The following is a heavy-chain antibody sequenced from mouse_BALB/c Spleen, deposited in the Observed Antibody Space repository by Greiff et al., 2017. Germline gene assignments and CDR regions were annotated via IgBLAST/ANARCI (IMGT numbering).Heavy chain of an antibody. J-gene: IGHJ4*01. CDR3: AREDDAMDY. V-gene: IGHV5-4*02. Sequence: EVHVVESGGGLVKPGGSLKLSCAASGFTFSDYYMDWVRQTPEERLEWVATISDGGSYTYYPDSVKGRFTISRDNAKNNLYLQMSSLKSEDTAMYYCAREDDAMDYWGQGTSVTVSS. CDR2: ISDGGSYT. CDR1: GFTFSDYY.